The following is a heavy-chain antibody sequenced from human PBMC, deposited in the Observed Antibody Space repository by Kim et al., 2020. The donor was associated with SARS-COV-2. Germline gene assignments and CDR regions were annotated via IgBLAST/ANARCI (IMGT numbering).Heavy chain of an antibody. CDR2: IYYSGST. CDR3: ARVEMPAQIDP. D-gene: IGHD2-2*01. CDR1: GGSISSYY. V-gene: IGHV4-59*01. J-gene: IGHJ5*02. Sequence: SETLSLTCTVSGGSISSYYWSWIRQPPGKGLEWIGYIYYSGSTNYNPSLKSRVTISVDTSKNQFSLKLSSVTAADTAVYYCARVEMPAQIDPWGQGTLVTVSS.